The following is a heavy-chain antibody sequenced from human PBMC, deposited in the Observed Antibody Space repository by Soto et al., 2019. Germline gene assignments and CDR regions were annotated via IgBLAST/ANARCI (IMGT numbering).Heavy chain of an antibody. Sequence: QVQLVESGGGVVQPERSLRLSCAASGFSVRTSGMHWVRQAPGKGLEWVALIWNDGNNKVYADCVKGRFTISIDNSQNTIYLQMDSLRGEDTALYYCARDDNLQGNAFDVWGQGTMVTVSS. CDR2: IWNDGNNK. D-gene: IGHD3-10*01. J-gene: IGHJ3*01. CDR1: GFSVRTSG. V-gene: IGHV3-33*01. CDR3: ARDDNLQGNAFDV.